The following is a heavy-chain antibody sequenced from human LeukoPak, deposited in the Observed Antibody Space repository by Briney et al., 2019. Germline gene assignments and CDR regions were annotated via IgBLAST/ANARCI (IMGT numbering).Heavy chain of an antibody. CDR3: AKDWWELQNYFDY. Sequence: GGSLRLSCAASGFTFSSYGMHWVRQAPGKGLEWVAVISYDGSNEYYADSVKGRFTISRDNSKNTLYLQMNSLRAEDTAVYYCAKDWWELQNYFDYWGQGTLVTVSS. CDR1: GFTFSSYG. V-gene: IGHV3-30*18. D-gene: IGHD1-26*01. CDR2: ISYDGSNE. J-gene: IGHJ4*02.